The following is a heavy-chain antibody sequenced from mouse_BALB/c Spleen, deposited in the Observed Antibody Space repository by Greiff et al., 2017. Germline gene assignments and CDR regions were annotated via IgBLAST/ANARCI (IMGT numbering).Heavy chain of an antibody. CDR1: GYTFTSYY. J-gene: IGHJ2*01. Sequence: QVQLQQPGAELVKPGASVKLSCKASGYTFTSYYMYWVKQRPGQGLEWIGGINPSNGGTNFNEKFKSKATLTVDKSSSTAYMQLSSLTSEDSAVYYCTRSGGTAIFDYWGQGTTLTVSS. D-gene: IGHD1-2*01. CDR3: TRSGGTAIFDY. V-gene: IGHV1S81*02. CDR2: INPSNGGT.